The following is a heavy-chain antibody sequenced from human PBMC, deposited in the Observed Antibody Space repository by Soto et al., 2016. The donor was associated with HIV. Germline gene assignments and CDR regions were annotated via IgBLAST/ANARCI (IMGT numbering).Heavy chain of an antibody. D-gene: IGHD1-7*01. CDR1: GGSFSGYY. CDR3: ARELETKRAFDI. Sequence: QVQLQQWGAGLLKPSETLSLTCAVYGGSFSGYYWSWIRQPPGKGLEWIGEINHSGSTNYNPSLKSRVTISVDTSKNQFSLKLSSVTAADTAVYYCARELETKRAFDIWGQGTMVTVSS. CDR2: INHSGST. V-gene: IGHV4-34*01. J-gene: IGHJ3*02.